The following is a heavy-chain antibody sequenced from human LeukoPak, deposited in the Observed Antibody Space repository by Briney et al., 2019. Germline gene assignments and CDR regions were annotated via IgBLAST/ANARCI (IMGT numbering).Heavy chain of an antibody. V-gene: IGHV3-23*01. CDR2: ISGSGGGT. CDR1: GFTFSSYA. CDR3: AKVGQWELRAPIDY. D-gene: IGHD1-26*01. Sequence: GGSLRLSCAASGFTFSSYAMSWVRQAPGKGLEWVSAISGSGGGTYYADSVKGRFTISRDNSKNTLYLQMNSLRAEDTAVYYCAKVGQWELRAPIDYWGQGTLVTVSS. J-gene: IGHJ4*02.